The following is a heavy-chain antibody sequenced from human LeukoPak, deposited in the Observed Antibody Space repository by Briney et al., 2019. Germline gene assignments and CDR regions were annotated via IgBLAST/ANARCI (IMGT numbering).Heavy chain of an antibody. J-gene: IGHJ5*02. CDR3: ARGEDYYDSSGEWFDP. Sequence: SETLSLTSTVSGGSISSYYWSWIRQPPGKGLEWIGYIYYSGSTNYNPSLKSRVTISVDTSKNQFSLKLSSVTAADTAVYYCARGEDYYDSSGEWFDPWGQGTLVTVSS. CDR1: GGSISSYY. V-gene: IGHV4-59*01. D-gene: IGHD3-22*01. CDR2: IYYSGST.